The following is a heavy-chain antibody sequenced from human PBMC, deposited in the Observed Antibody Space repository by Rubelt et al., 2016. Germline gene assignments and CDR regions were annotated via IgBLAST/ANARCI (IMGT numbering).Heavy chain of an antibody. CDR2: IIPIFGTA. J-gene: IGHJ3*02. CDR1: GGTFSSYA. V-gene: IGHV1-69*01. Sequence: QVQLVQSGAEVKKPGSSVKVSCKASGGTFSSYAISWVRQAPGQGLEWMGGIIPIFGTANYAQKSQGRVTITADESTSTAYRELSSLRAEDTAVYYCARGGAAAADDNDAFDIWGQGTMVTVSS. D-gene: IGHD6-13*01. CDR3: ARGGAAAADDNDAFDI.